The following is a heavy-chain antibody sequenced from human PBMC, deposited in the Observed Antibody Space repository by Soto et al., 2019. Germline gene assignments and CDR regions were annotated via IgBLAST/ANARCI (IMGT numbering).Heavy chain of an antibody. CDR3: ARRYGGNFDY. D-gene: IGHD2-15*01. Sequence: QVQLQESGPGLVKPSQTLSLTCTVSGGSISSGGYYWSWIRQHPGKGLEWIGYIYYSGSTYYNPPPKIKVTISVDTSKNQFSLKLSSVTAADTAVYYCARRYGGNFDYWGQGTLVTVSS. V-gene: IGHV4-31*01. J-gene: IGHJ4*02. CDR2: IYYSGST. CDR1: GGSISSGGYY.